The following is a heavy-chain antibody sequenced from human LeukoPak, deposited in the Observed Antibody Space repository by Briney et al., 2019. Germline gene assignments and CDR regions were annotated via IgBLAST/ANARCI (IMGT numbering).Heavy chain of an antibody. CDR2: ISYSGTT. V-gene: IGHV4-59*01. Sequence: SETLSLTCTVSGGSISSYYWSWIRRPPGKGLEWIGYISYSGTTNYNPSLKSRVTISIDTSKNQFSLKLSSVTAADTAVYYCARGVNWIDPWGQGTLVAVSS. CDR1: GGSISSYY. D-gene: IGHD6-13*01. J-gene: IGHJ5*02. CDR3: ARGVNWIDP.